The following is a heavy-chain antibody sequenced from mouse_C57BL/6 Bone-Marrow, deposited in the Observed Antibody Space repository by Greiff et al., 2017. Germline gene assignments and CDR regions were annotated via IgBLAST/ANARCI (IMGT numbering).Heavy chain of an antibody. J-gene: IGHJ3*01. CDR1: GFTFSSYA. V-gene: IGHV5-4*01. CDR3: ARDGYDGYYDWVWFAY. CDR2: ISDGGRYT. D-gene: IGHD2-3*01. Sequence: EVKLVESGGGLVKPGGSLKLSCAASGFTFSSYAMSWVRQTPEKRLEWVATISDGGRYTYYPDHVKGRFTISRDNAKNNLYRQMSHLKSENTAMYYCARDGYDGYYDWVWFAYWGQGTLVTGSA.